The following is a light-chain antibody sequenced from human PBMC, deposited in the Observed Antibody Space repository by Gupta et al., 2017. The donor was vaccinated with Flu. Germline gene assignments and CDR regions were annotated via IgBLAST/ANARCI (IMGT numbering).Light chain of an antibody. J-gene: IGLJ2*01. CDR2: RND. CDR1: TSNIGKNY. V-gene: IGLV1-47*01. Sequence: TSNIGKNYVYWFRQFPGAAPKLLVYRNDHRPSGVPDRFSGSKSGTSASLAISGLRSEDEADYHCAAWDDRLSGVVFGGGTKLTVL. CDR3: AAWDDRLSGVV.